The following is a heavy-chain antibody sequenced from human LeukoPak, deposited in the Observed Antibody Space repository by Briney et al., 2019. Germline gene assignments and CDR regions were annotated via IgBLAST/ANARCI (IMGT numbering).Heavy chain of an antibody. CDR2: VYYSGST. D-gene: IGHD6-13*01. CDR1: GGSISSYY. J-gene: IGHJ4*02. V-gene: IGHV4-59*01. Sequence: SETLSLTCTVSGGSISSYYWSWLRQPPGKGLEWVGYVYYSGSTNYNPSLKSRVTISVDTSKNQFSLKLSSVTAADTAVYYCARCSSSWSGVGFDYWGQGTLVTVSS. CDR3: ARCSSSWSGVGFDY.